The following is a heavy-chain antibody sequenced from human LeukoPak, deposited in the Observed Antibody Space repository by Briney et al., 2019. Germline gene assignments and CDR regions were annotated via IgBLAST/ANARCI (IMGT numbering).Heavy chain of an antibody. V-gene: IGHV3-23*01. CDR1: GFTFSSYA. D-gene: IGHD6-13*01. Sequence: PGGSLRLSCAASGFTFSSYAMSWVRQAPGKGLEWVSAISGSGGSTYYADSVKGRFTISRDNSKNTLYLQMSSLRAEDTAVYYCAKSGLRQLVGPFDYWGQGTLVTVPS. J-gene: IGHJ4*02. CDR3: AKSGLRQLVGPFDY. CDR2: ISGSGGST.